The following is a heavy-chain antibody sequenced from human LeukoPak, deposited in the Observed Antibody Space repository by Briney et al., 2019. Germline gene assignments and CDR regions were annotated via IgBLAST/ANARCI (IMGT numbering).Heavy chain of an antibody. J-gene: IGHJ4*02. Sequence: PGGSLRLSCAVSGFTFSSYAMHWVRQAPGKGLEWVAVISYDGSNKYYADSVKGRFTISRDNSKNTLYLQMNSLRDEDTAVYYCARDGDSGNYFADWGQGTLVTVSS. CDR1: GFTFSSYA. D-gene: IGHD1-26*01. CDR2: ISYDGSNK. CDR3: ARDGDSGNYFAD. V-gene: IGHV3-30-3*01.